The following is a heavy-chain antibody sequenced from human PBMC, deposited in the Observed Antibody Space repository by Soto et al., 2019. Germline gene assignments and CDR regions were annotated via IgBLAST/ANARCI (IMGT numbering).Heavy chain of an antibody. Sequence: GSLRLSCAASGFTFSNAWMNWVRQAPGKGLEWVGRIKSKTDGGTTDYAAPVKGRFTISRDDSKNTLYLQMNSLKTEDTAVYYCTTDIVVVPAAMVINWFDPWGQGTLVTVSS. V-gene: IGHV3-15*07. CDR2: IKSKTDGGTT. J-gene: IGHJ5*02. CDR3: TTDIVVVPAAMVINWFDP. D-gene: IGHD2-2*01. CDR1: GFTFSNAW.